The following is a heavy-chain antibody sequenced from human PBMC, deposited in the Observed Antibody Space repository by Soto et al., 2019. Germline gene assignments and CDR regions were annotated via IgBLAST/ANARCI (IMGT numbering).Heavy chain of an antibody. CDR3: ARDRSADRFVQYFQH. CDR1: GFIFTSYS. V-gene: IGHV3-21*01. CDR2: ISSGSDFI. D-gene: IGHD6-19*01. Sequence: GGSLRLSCAASGFIFTSYSMVWVRLAPGKGLEWVASISSGSDFIHYADSVKGRFTISRDNAQNSLYLQMNSLTSEDTAVYYCARDRSADRFVQYFQHWGPGTLVTVSS. J-gene: IGHJ1*01.